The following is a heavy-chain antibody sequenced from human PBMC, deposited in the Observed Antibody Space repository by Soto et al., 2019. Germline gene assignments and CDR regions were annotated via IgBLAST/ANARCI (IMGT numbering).Heavy chain of an antibody. V-gene: IGHV3-23*01. CDR2: ISGSGRTT. J-gene: IGHJ3*02. CDR3: VLGAQEGTSEVRDAFDI. D-gene: IGHD1-1*01. CDR1: ECAFSSYA. Sequence: GPLTLACAVSECAFSSYALSWVHKAPGKGLEWVSGISGSGRTTYYADSVKGRFTISRDNSKNTLYLQMNSLRAEDTAVYYCVLGAQEGTSEVRDAFDIWGKGIMVTVS.